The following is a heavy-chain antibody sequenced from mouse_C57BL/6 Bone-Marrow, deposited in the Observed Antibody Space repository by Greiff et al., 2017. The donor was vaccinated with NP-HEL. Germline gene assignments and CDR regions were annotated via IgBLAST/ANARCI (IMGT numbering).Heavy chain of an antibody. J-gene: IGHJ2*01. CDR2: ISSGGDYI. D-gene: IGHD2-4*01. Sequence: EVQLVESGKGLVKPGGSLKLSCAASGFTFSSYAMSWVRQTPEKRLEWVAYISSGGDYIYYADTVKGRFTISRDNARNTLYLQMSSLKSEDTAMYYCTRRDYDYDVHFDYWGQGTTLTVSS. V-gene: IGHV5-9-1*02. CDR3: TRRDYDYDVHFDY. CDR1: GFTFSSYA.